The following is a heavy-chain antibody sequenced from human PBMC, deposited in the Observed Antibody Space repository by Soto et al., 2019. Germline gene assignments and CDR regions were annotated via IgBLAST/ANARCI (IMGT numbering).Heavy chain of an antibody. D-gene: IGHD5-12*01. V-gene: IGHV3-30-3*01. CDR2: ISYDGHTK. Sequence: QVQLVESGGGVVQPGRSLRLSCAASGFIFSGYAMHWVRQAPGKGLEWVAVISYDGHTKYYADSVKGRFTVSRDNSKNTLYVQMNNLSAEDTAMYYCAKETSAYEIDYWGQGTLVTVSS. CDR1: GFIFSGYA. CDR3: AKETSAYEIDY. J-gene: IGHJ4*02.